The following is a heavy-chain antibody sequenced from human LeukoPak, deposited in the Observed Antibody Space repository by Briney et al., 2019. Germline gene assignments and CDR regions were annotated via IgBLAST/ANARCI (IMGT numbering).Heavy chain of an antibody. CDR2: ISTDGRT. CDR1: GGSIRDYQ. J-gene: IGHJ4*02. D-gene: IGHD5-12*01. V-gene: IGHV4-4*09. CDR3: ATSYDYKAAPFDL. Sequence: SETLSLTCAVSGGSIRDYQWSWIRQAPVKGLEWIGHISTDGRTDYNPSLRCRLTFSVATSRDQFSLKLSSVTAADTAIYYCATSYDYKAAPFDLWGQGTLVTVSS.